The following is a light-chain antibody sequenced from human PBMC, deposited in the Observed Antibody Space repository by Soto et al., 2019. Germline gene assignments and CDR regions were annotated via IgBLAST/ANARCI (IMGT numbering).Light chain of an antibody. CDR2: GAS. CDR3: QQLNSFPIP. Sequence: IQLTQSPSSLSASVGDRVTITCRASQGISSFLAWYQQKPGKAPKLLIYGASTLQSGVPSRFSGSGSGTDFTLPIGSLQPGDFATYYCQQLNSFPIPFGPGTKVDIK. J-gene: IGKJ3*01. V-gene: IGKV1-9*01. CDR1: QGISSF.